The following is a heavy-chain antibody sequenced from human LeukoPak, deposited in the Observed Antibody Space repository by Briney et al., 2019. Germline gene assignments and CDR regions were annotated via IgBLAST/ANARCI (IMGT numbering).Heavy chain of an antibody. CDR2: INHSGST. CDR3: ARDRGDSYGPFDY. J-gene: IGHJ4*02. CDR1: GGSFSGYY. D-gene: IGHD5-18*01. Sequence: ASETLSLTCAVYGGSFSGYYWSWIRQPPGKGLEWIGEINHSGSTNYNQSLKSRVTISVDTSKNQFSLKLSSVTAADTAVYYCARDRGDSYGPFDYWGQGTLVTVSS. V-gene: IGHV4-34*01.